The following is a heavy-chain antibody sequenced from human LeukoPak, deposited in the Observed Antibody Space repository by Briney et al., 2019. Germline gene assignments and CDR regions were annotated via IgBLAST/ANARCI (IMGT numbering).Heavy chain of an antibody. J-gene: IGHJ4*02. Sequence: GGSLRLSCAASGFTFSSYAMHWVRQAPGKGLEWVAVISYDGSNKYYADSVKGRFTISRDNSKNTLYLQMNSLRVEDTAVYYCARLHYDVLTGPFDYWGQGTLVTVSS. CDR3: ARLHYDVLTGPFDY. CDR2: ISYDGSNK. V-gene: IGHV3-30-3*01. CDR1: GFTFSSYA. D-gene: IGHD3-9*01.